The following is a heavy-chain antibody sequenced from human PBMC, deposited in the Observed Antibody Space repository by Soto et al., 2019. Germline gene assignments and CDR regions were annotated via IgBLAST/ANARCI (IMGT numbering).Heavy chain of an antibody. V-gene: IGHV4-34*01. Sequence: QVQLQQWGAGLLKPSETLSLTCAVYGGSFSGYYWSWIRQPLGKGLEWIGEINHSGSTNYNPSLKRRVTISVDTSTNQFSLKLSSVTAADTAVYYCARVTGRYYYGMDVWGHGTTVTVSS. CDR1: GGSFSGYY. CDR2: INHSGST. J-gene: IGHJ6*02. CDR3: ARVTGRYYYGMDV.